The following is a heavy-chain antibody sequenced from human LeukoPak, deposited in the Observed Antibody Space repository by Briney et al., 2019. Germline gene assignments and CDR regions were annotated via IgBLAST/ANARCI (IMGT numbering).Heavy chain of an antibody. CDR2: TYYRSKWYN. J-gene: IGHJ5*02. V-gene: IGHV6-1*01. CDR1: GDSVSSNSAA. CDR3: AASSVVVVAATYDTYNWFDP. D-gene: IGHD2-15*01. Sequence: SQTLSLTCAISGDSVSSNSAAWNWIRQSPSSCLEWLGRTYYRSKWYNDYAVCVKSRITINPDTSKNQFSLQLNAVTPEDTAVYYCAASSVVVVAATYDTYNWFDPWGQGTLVTVSS.